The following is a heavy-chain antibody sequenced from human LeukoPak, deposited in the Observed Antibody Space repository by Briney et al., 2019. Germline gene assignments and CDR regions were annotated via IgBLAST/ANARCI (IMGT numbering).Heavy chain of an antibody. J-gene: IGHJ3*02. D-gene: IGHD2-2*01. CDR3: ARSQYRADVFDI. V-gene: IGHV4-59*01. CDR1: GGSISSYY. CDR2: IYYSGST. Sequence: SETLSLTCTVSGGSISSYYWSWIRQPPGKGLEWIGYIYYSGSTNYNPSLKSRVTISVDTSKNQFSLKLSSVTAADTAVYYCARSQYRADVFDIWGQGTMVTVSS.